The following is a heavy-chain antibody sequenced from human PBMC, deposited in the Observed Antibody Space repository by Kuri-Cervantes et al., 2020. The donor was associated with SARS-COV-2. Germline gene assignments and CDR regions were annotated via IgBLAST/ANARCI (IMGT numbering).Heavy chain of an antibody. D-gene: IGHD4-23*01. CDR3: ARVDRTGGNAFVDY. CDR1: GFTVSSNY. CDR2: IYSGGSK. Sequence: ETLSLTCAASGFTVSSNYMSWVRQAPGKGLEWVSVIYSGGSKYYADSVKGRFTISRDNSKNTLYLQMNSLRAEDTAVYYCARVDRTGGNAFVDYWGQGTLVTVSS. J-gene: IGHJ4*02. V-gene: IGHV3-53*01.